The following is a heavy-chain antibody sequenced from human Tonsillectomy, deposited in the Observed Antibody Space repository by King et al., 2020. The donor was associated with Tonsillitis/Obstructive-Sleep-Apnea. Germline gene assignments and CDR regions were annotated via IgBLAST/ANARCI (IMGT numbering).Heavy chain of an antibody. CDR3: ASILRDVEYFDV. Sequence: QLVQSGAEVKKPGASVKVSCKASGYTFTSYYMHWVRQAPGQGLEWMGIIDPSGGSTSYAQKIQGRVTMTRGTSTGTVYMELSSPRSEDTSVYYCASILRDVEYFDVWGRGTLVTVSS. V-gene: IGHV1-46*01. CDR1: GYTFTSYY. J-gene: IGHJ2*01. CDR2: IDPSGGST.